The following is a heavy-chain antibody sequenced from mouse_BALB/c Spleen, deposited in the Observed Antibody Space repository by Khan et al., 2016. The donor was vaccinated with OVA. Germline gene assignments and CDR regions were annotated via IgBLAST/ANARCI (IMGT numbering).Heavy chain of an antibody. J-gene: IGHJ3*01. CDR3: ARGDEFFAY. CDR2: VNPNNGDT. D-gene: IGHD3-3*01. CDR1: GYSFTVYY. Sequence: EVQLQQSGPDLVKPGASVKISCKASGYSFTVYYMIWVKQSHGKSPEWIGRVNPNNGDTNYNQKFKDKAILTVDKSSTTAYMELRSLTSEDSAVFNWARGDEFFAYWGQGTLVTVSA. V-gene: IGHV1-26*01.